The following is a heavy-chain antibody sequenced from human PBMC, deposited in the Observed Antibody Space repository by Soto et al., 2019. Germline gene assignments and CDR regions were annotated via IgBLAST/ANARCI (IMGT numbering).Heavy chain of an antibody. Sequence: QVQLVQSGAEVKKPGSSVKVSCKASGGTFSSYAISWVRQAPGQGLEWMGGIIPIFGTANYAQKFQGRVTITAEESTSTAYMELSSLRSEDTAVYYCARMTGYCSGGSCYPDFDYWGQGTLVTVSS. CDR1: GGTFSSYA. CDR2: IIPIFGTA. CDR3: ARMTGYCSGGSCYPDFDY. D-gene: IGHD2-15*01. V-gene: IGHV1-69*01. J-gene: IGHJ4*02.